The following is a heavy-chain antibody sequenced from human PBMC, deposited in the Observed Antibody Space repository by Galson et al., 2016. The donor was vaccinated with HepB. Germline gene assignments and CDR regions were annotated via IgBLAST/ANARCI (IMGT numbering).Heavy chain of an antibody. D-gene: IGHD3-22*01. V-gene: IGHV4-34*01. CDR3: ARSGYSYDGRGNFHDY. CDR2: LNHNGNT. Sequence: SETLSLTCAVYGGSFSSYFWSWIRQSPGKGLEWIGELNHNGNTDYSPSLKSRVTMSVETSNNQFSLKLSSVTAADTAVYYCARSGYSYDGRGNFHDYWGQGTLVTVSS. J-gene: IGHJ4*02. CDR1: GGSFSSYF.